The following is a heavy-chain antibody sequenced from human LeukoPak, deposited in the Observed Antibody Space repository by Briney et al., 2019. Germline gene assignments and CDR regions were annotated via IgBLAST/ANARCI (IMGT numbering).Heavy chain of an antibody. Sequence: ASVTVSFKASGYTFTIYYMHWVRQAPAQGLEWMGIINPSGGSTSYAQKFQGRVTMTRDTSTSTVYMELSRLRSEDTAVYCCARPHSGGYSYGEFDYWGQGTLVTVSS. CDR1: GYTFTIYY. J-gene: IGHJ4*02. CDR2: INPSGGST. CDR3: ARPHSGGYSYGEFDY. V-gene: IGHV1-46*01. D-gene: IGHD5-18*01.